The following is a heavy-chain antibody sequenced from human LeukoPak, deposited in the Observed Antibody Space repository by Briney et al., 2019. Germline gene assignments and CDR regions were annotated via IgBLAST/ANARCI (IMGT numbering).Heavy chain of an antibody. CDR3: ARHYQLLYLAY. CDR1: GGSISSSSYY. V-gene: IGHV4-39*01. CDR2: IYYSGST. J-gene: IGHJ4*02. Sequence: KPSETLSLTCTVSGGSISSSSYYWGWIRQPPGKGLEWIGSIYYSGSTYYNPSRKSRVTISVDTSKNQFSLKLSSVTAADTAVYYCARHYQLLYLAYWGQGTLVTVSS. D-gene: IGHD2-2*02.